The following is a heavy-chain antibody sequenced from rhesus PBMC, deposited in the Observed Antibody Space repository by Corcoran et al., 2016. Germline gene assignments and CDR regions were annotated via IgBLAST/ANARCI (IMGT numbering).Heavy chain of an antibody. Sequence: QVQLQESGPGLVKPSETLSLTCAVSGGSISSSNWWSWIRQPPGKGLEWIGYISGSSGSTYYNPSLKSRVTISTDTSKNQFSLKLSSVTAADTAVYYCARGRLAAAGLDYWGQGVLVTVSS. CDR1: GGSISSSNW. J-gene: IGHJ4*01. D-gene: IGHD6S26*01. CDR3: ARGRLAAAGLDY. V-gene: IGHV4-65*01. CDR2: ISGSSGST.